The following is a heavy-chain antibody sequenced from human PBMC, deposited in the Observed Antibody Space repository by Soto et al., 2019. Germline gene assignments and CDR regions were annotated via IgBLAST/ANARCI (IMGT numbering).Heavy chain of an antibody. D-gene: IGHD2-15*01. Sequence: ASVKVSCKASGYTFTNYGVSWVRQAPGQGLEWMGWISGHNGNTNYAQKLQGRVTMTTDTSTSTAYMELRSLRSDDTAVYYCARVTDIVVVVDATGGIDIWGQGTMVTGSS. CDR1: GYTFTNYG. J-gene: IGHJ3*02. CDR2: ISGHNGNT. CDR3: ARVTDIVVVVDATGGIDI. V-gene: IGHV1-18*01.